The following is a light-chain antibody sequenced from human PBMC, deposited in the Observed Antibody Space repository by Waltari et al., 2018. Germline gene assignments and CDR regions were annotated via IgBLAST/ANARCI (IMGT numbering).Light chain of an antibody. V-gene: IGKV1-33*01. CDR3: QQYHNLPLT. CDR1: QNITNY. J-gene: IGKJ4*01. Sequence: SLSASIGDRVTITCQASQNITNYLNWYQHKPGKAPNLLIYDSSSLETGVPSRFTGSGSATDFTFTISSLQPEDLATYYCQQYHNLPLTFGGGTKVEI. CDR2: DSS.